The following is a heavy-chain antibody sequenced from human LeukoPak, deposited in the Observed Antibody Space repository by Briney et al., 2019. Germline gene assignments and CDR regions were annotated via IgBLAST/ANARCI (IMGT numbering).Heavy chain of an antibody. CDR2: INHSGST. CDR3: ARCGRSSSWWTKNWFDP. Sequence: SETLSLTCAVYGGSFSGYYWSWIRQPPGKGLEWIGEINHSGSTNYNPSLKSRVTISVDTSKNQFSLKLSSVTAADTAVYYCARCGRSSSWWTKNWFDPWGQGTLVTVSS. V-gene: IGHV4-34*01. CDR1: GGSFSGYY. J-gene: IGHJ5*02. D-gene: IGHD6-13*01.